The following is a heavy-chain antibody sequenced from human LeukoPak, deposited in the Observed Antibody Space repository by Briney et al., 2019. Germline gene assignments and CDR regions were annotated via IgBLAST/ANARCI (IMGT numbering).Heavy chain of an antibody. CDR1: GFTFSSYW. D-gene: IGHD5-12*01. CDR3: ARDPGYSGYDGGFDY. V-gene: IGHV3-7*01. Sequence: GSLRLSCAASGFTFSSYWMSWVRQAPGKGLEWVANIKQDGSEIYYVDSVKGRFTISRDNAKNSLYLQMNSLRAEDTAVYYCARDPGYSGYDGGFDYWGQGTLVTVSS. J-gene: IGHJ4*02. CDR2: IKQDGSEI.